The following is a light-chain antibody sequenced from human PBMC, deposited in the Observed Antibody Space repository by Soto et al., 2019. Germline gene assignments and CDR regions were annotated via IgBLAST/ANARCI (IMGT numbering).Light chain of an antibody. J-gene: IGKJ5*01. CDR3: QQRQYWPPIT. CDR1: LNVNSY. V-gene: IGKV3-11*01. CDR2: DAS. Sequence: EIVLTQSPGTLSLSPGKRATLSCRASLNVNSYLAWYQQKPGQAPRLLIYDASNRAAGIPARFSGSGSGTDFTLTISSLEPEDFAIYYCQQRQYWPPITFGQGTRLEIK.